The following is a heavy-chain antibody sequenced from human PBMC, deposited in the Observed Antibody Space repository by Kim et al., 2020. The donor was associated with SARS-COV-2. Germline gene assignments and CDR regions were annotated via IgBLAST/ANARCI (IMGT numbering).Heavy chain of an antibody. CDR1: GYTFTSYY. CDR3: AREAPVQSLWFGESYYNYYMDV. Sequence: ASVKVSCKASGYTFTSYYMHWVRQAPGQGLEWMGIINPSGGSTSYAQKFQGRVTMTRDTSTSTVYMELSSLRSEDTAVYYCAREAPVQSLWFGESYYNYYMDVWGKGTTVTVSS. CDR2: INPSGGST. J-gene: IGHJ6*03. V-gene: IGHV1-46*01. D-gene: IGHD3-10*01.